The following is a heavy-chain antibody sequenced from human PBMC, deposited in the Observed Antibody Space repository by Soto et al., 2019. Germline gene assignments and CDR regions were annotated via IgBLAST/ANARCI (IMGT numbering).Heavy chain of an antibody. V-gene: IGHV4-4*07. CDR2: IDASGST. D-gene: IGHD3-3*01. CDR3: ARGGHDFWSGPFDY. J-gene: IGHJ4*02. CDR1: DGSISTYY. Sequence: SETLSLTCTVSDGSISTYYCNWIRQPAGKGLEWIGRIDASGSTDYDPSIKSRVTMSVDTSKNQFSLRLSSVTAADTAVYYCARGGHDFWSGPFDYWGQGAQVTVSS.